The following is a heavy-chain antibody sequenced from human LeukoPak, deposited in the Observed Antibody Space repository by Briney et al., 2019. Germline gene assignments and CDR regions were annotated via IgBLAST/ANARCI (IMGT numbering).Heavy chain of an antibody. Sequence: GRSLRLSCAASGFTFSSYGMHWVRQAPGKGLEWVAVIWYDGSNKYYADSVKGRFTISRDNSKNTLYLQMDSLGAEDTAAYYCARDPSIAAAGTLIDYWGQGTLVTVSS. D-gene: IGHD6-13*01. V-gene: IGHV3-33*01. CDR2: IWYDGSNK. CDR3: ARDPSIAAAGTLIDY. J-gene: IGHJ4*02. CDR1: GFTFSSYG.